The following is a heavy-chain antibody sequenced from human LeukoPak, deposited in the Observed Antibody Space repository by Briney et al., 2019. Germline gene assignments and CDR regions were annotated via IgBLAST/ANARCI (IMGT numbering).Heavy chain of an antibody. CDR1: GFTFSSSW. J-gene: IGHJ4*02. V-gene: IGHV3-7*05. CDR2: IKEDGSEK. CDR3: AANTHSGY. D-gene: IGHD3-16*01. Sequence: GGSLTLSCAASGFTFSSSWMKWVRQAPGKGLESVAVIKEDGSEKLYVDSVKGRFAISRDNAKNSLYLQMKNVRAEDTAVYFCAANTHSGYWGQGALVTVSS.